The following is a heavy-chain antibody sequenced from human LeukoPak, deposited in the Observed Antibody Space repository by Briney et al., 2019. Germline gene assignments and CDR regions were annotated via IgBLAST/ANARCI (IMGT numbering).Heavy chain of an antibody. CDR2: IYTSGST. D-gene: IGHD3-22*01. Sequence: SETLSLTCTVSGGSISSYYRSWIRQPPGKGLEWIGYIYTSGSTSYNPSLKSRVTISADTSKNQLSLKLSSVTAADTAVYYCARPYYYDSRIDPWGQGILVTVSS. CDR1: GGSISSYY. CDR3: ARPYYYDSRIDP. J-gene: IGHJ5*02. V-gene: IGHV4-4*09.